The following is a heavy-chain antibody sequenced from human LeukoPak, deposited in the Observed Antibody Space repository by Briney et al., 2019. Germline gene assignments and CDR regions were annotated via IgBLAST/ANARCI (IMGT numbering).Heavy chain of an antibody. CDR2: ISSSGSYI. CDR3: ARAGAHYDILTGYHHYYGMDV. CDR1: GFTFDDYA. V-gene: IGHV3-21*01. Sequence: GGSQRLSCAASGFTFDDYAMHWVRQAPGKGLEWVSSISSSGSYINYADSVKGRFTISRDNAKNSLYLQMNSLRAEDTAVYYCARAGAHYDILTGYHHYYGMDVWGQGTTVTVSS. D-gene: IGHD3-9*01. J-gene: IGHJ6*02.